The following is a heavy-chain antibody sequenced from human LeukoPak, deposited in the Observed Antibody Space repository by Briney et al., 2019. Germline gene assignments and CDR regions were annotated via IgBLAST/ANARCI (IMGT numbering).Heavy chain of an antibody. D-gene: IGHD1-14*01. CDR3: ARGVEPLAANTLAY. CDR2: LYSDGNT. V-gene: IGHV3-23*03. Sequence: GGSLRLSCAASGFTFSSYAMSWVRQAPGKGLEWVSVLYSDGNTKYADSVQGRFAISRDNSKNTLYLEMNSLSPDDTAVYYCARGVEPLAANTLAYWGQGTLVTVSS. CDR1: GFTFSSYA. J-gene: IGHJ4*02.